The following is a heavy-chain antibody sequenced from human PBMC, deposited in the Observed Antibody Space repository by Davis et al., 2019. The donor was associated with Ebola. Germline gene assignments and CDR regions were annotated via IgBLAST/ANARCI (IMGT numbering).Heavy chain of an antibody. V-gene: IGHV4-31*03. CDR3: ARHKGIAVAGLDY. CDR2: IHYSGTS. Sequence: MPSETLSLTCTVSGGSISSVGYYWSWIRQRPGKGLGWIGYIHYSGTSYNTPSLKSRVTLSVDTSKNQFSLKLSSVTAADTAVYYCARHKGIAVAGLDYWGQGTLVTVSS. J-gene: IGHJ4*02. D-gene: IGHD6-19*01. CDR1: GGSISSVGYY.